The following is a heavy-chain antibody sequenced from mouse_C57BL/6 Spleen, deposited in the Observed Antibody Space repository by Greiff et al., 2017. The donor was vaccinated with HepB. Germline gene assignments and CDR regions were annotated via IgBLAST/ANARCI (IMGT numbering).Heavy chain of an antibody. CDR3: ARDWDGYFDV. D-gene: IGHD4-1*01. V-gene: IGHV1-26*01. J-gene: IGHJ1*03. CDR2: INPNNGGT. Sequence: EVQLQQSGPELVKPGASVKISCKASGYTFTDYYMNWVKQSHGKSLEWIGDINPNNGGTSYNQKFKGKATLTVDKSSSTAYMELRSLTSEDSAVYYWARDWDGYFDVWGTGTTVTVSS. CDR1: GYTFTDYY.